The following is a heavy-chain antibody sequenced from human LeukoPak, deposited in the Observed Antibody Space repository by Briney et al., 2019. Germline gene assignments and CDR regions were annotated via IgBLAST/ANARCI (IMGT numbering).Heavy chain of an antibody. CDR3: ARGGGYGQTGYFDY. CDR1: GFTFSSYA. J-gene: IGHJ4*02. Sequence: GGSLRLSCAASGFTFSSYAMSWVRQAPGKGLEWVSAISGSGGSTYYADSVKGRFTISRDNSKNTLYLQMNSLRAEDTAVYYCARGGGYGQTGYFDYWGQGTLVTVSS. V-gene: IGHV3-23*01. CDR2: ISGSGGST. D-gene: IGHD5-12*01.